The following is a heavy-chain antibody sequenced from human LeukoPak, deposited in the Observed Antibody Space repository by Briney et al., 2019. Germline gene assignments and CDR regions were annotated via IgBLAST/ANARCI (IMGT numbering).Heavy chain of an antibody. D-gene: IGHD6-6*01. J-gene: IGHJ4*02. Sequence: SETLSLTCLVSGDSMSIYYWSWLRQPPGKGLEWIGNMFSRGSPDYNPSLKSRVTISVDTSKNQSSLKLSSVTAADTAVYYCASRKGSSSYYFDYWGQGTLVTVSS. V-gene: IGHV4-4*08. CDR3: ASRKGSSSYYFDY. CDR2: MFSRGSP. CDR1: GDSMSIYY.